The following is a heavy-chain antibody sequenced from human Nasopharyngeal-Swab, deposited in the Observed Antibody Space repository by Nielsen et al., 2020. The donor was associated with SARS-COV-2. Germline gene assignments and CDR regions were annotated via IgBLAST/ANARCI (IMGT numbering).Heavy chain of an antibody. CDR3: ASGRGNMVRGVTLGY. V-gene: IGHV4-39*01. Sequence: SETLSLTCTVSGGSISSSSYYWGWIRQPPGKGLEWIGSIYYSGSTYYNPSLKSRVTIPVDTSKNQFSLKLSSVTAADTAVYYCASGRGNMVRGVTLGYWGQGTLVTVSS. CDR2: IYYSGST. CDR1: GGSISSSSYY. D-gene: IGHD3-10*01. J-gene: IGHJ4*02.